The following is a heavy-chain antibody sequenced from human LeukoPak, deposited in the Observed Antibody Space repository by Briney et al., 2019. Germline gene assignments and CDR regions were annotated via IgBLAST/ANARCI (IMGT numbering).Heavy chain of an antibody. CDR2: INHSGST. J-gene: IGHJ6*02. CDR3: ARGAGCSGGSCLRRSYYYGMDV. Sequence: SETLSLTCAVYGGSFSGYYWSWIRQPPGKGLEWIGEINHSGSTNYNPSLKSRVTISVDTSKNQFSLKLSSVTAADTAVYYCARGAGCSGGSCLRRSYYYGMDVWGQGTTVTVSS. CDR1: GGSFSGYY. D-gene: IGHD2-15*01. V-gene: IGHV4-34*01.